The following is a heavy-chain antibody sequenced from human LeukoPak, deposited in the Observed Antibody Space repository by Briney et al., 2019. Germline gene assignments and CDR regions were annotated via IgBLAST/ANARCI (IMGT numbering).Heavy chain of an antibody. Sequence: GGSLRLSCAASGFTFSSYWMHWVRQAPGKGLVWVSRINSDGSSTSYADSVKGRFTISRDNAKNALYLQMNSLRAEDTAVYYCARAETWEAFDIWGQGTMVTVSS. CDR3: ARAETWEAFDI. CDR1: GFTFSSYW. V-gene: IGHV3-74*01. CDR2: INSDGSST. J-gene: IGHJ3*02. D-gene: IGHD1-26*01.